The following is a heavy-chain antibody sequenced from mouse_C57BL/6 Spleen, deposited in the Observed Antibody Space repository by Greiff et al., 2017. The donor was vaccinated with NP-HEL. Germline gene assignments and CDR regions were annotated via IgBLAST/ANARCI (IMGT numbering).Heavy chain of an antibody. Sequence: EVKLQESGGGLVQPGGSLKLSCAASGFTFSDYYMYWVRQTPEKRLEWVAYISNGGGSTYYPDTVKGRFTISRDNAKNTLYLQMSRLKSEDTAMYYCARGDYDDYYAMDYWGQGTSVTVSS. D-gene: IGHD2-4*01. V-gene: IGHV5-12*01. J-gene: IGHJ4*01. CDR2: ISNGGGST. CDR3: ARGDYDDYYAMDY. CDR1: GFTFSDYY.